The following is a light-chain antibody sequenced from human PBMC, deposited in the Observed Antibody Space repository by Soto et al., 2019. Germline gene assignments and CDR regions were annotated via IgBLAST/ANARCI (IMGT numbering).Light chain of an antibody. CDR3: ASYTRTTTLVV. CDR1: SSDIGRYNY. V-gene: IGLV2-14*01. Sequence: QSVLTQPASVSGSPGQSITISCTGTSSDIGRYNYVSWYQQHPGKAPRLVISGVNKRPSGISNRFSGSKSGNTASLTISGLQADDEAIYYCASYTRTTTLVVFGGGTKVTVL. CDR2: GVN. J-gene: IGLJ2*01.